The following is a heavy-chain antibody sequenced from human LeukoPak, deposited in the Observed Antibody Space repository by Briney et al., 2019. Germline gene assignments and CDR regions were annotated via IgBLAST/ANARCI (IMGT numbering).Heavy chain of an antibody. D-gene: IGHD6-13*01. CDR3: ARLTGYSSSDPDY. Sequence: GESMKISCKGSGYSFTSYWIGWVRQMPGKGLEWVGIIYPGDSDIRYSPSFQGQVTISADKSISTAYLQWSSLKASDTAMYYCARLTGYSSSDPDYWGQGTLVTVSS. V-gene: IGHV5-51*01. CDR2: IYPGDSDI. CDR1: GYSFTSYW. J-gene: IGHJ4*02.